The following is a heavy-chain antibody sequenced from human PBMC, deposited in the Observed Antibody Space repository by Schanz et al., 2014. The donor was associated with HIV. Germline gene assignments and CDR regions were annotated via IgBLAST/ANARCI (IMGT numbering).Heavy chain of an antibody. CDR3: ARAAFSSEYYYGMDV. CDR2: IMPSFGTA. CDR1: GGPFSSHA. Sequence: QVQLVQSGAEVKKPGSSVKLSCKASGGPFSSHALSWVRQAPGQGLEWMGAIMPSFGTASYAQKFQGRVTIIADESTSTAYMELSSLRSADTAVYFCARAAFSSEYYYGMDVWGQGTTVTVSS. J-gene: IGHJ6*02. V-gene: IGHV1-69*01. D-gene: IGHD3-3*02.